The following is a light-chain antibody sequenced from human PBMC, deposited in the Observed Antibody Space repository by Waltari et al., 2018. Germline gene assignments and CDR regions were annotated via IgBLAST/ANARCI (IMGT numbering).Light chain of an antibody. J-gene: IGLJ2*01. V-gene: IGLV2-14*03. CDR1: SSDVGGYHY. Sequence: HSALTQPASVSGSPGQSITISCTETSSDVGGYHYVSWYQQHPGKAPKLMIYDVSNRPSGVSNRFSGSKSGNTASLTVSGLQAEDEADYYCSSYISSDTLELFGGGTSLTVL. CDR3: SSYISSDTLEL. CDR2: DVS.